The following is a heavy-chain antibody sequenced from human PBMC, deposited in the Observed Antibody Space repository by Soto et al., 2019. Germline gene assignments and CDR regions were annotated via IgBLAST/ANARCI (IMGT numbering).Heavy chain of an antibody. V-gene: IGHV3-23*01. J-gene: IGHJ1*01. CDR1: GFTFSSYA. CDR3: ANGAWYNPYGYFQH. Sequence: EVQLLESGGGLVQPGGSLRLSCAASGFTFSSYAMSWVRQAPGKGLEWVSGISGSGDTTYYADSVKGRFTISRDNSKNTRCLQVNSLRADDTAVYFCANGAWYNPYGYFQHWGQGTLVTVSS. D-gene: IGHD6-19*01. CDR2: ISGSGDTT.